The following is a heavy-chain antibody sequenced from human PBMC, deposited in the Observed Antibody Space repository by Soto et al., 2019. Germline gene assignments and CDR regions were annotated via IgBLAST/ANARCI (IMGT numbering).Heavy chain of an antibody. D-gene: IGHD1-7*01. V-gene: IGHV1-46*01. Sequence: GASVKVSCKTSGYTFTNYYMHWVRQAPGQGLEWMGMINSGGGGTTYAQKFQGRVTMTRDTSTSTVYMELSSLRSEDTAVYYCARCRGVLELRLDYWGQGTLVTVSS. CDR2: INSGGGGT. CDR1: GYTFTNYY. CDR3: ARCRGVLELRLDY. J-gene: IGHJ4*02.